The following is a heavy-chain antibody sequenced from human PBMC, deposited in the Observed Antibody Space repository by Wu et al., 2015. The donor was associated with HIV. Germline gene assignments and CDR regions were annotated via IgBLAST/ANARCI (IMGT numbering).Heavy chain of an antibody. J-gene: IGHJ4*02. V-gene: IGHV1-18*01. CDR2: ISGHNGNT. Sequence: QVHLVQSGAEVKTPGASVKVSCKASGYSFNRYGMSWVRQGPGQGLEWMGWISGHNGNTNYAEAFRGGLTLTADTSTGTAYMEARSLKSDDTAVFYCARSGRGTYYYFDLWGQGTAVTVSS. D-gene: IGHD1-26*01. CDR1: GYSFNRYG. CDR3: ARSGRGTYYYFDL.